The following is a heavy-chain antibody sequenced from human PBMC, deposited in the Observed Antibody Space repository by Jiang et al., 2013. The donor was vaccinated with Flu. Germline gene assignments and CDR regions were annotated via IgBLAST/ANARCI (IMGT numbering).Heavy chain of an antibody. Sequence: LLKPSETLSLTCAVYGGSFSGYYWSWTRQPPGKGLEWIGEINHSGSTNYNPSLKSRVTISIDAAKSQFSLELRSVTAADTAVYYCARRTELWGQGTLVTVSS. V-gene: IGHV4-34*01. D-gene: IGHD1-26*01. J-gene: IGHJ4*02. CDR1: GGSFSGYY. CDR2: INHSGST. CDR3: ARRTEL.